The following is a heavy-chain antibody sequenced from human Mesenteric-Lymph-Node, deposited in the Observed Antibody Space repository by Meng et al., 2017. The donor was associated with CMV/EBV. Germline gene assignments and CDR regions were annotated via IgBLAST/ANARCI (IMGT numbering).Heavy chain of an antibody. J-gene: IGHJ4*02. V-gene: IGHV3-11*04. CDR3: ARDRRRGGGATTLNS. D-gene: IGHD1-26*01. CDR1: GFTFSDYY. Sequence: GGSLRLSCTASGFTFSDYYMSWVRQAPGKGLEWVSHISSSSTSIYYADSVKGRFTISRDNFKNTLYLQMNSLRVEDTAVYYCARDRRRGGGATTLNSWGQGALVTVSS. CDR2: ISSSSTSI.